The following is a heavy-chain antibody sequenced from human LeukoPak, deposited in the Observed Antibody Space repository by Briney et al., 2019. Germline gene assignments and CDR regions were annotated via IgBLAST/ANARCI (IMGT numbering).Heavy chain of an antibody. J-gene: IGHJ4*02. Sequence: ASVKVSCKASGYTFTGYYMHWVRQAPGQGLEWMGWINPNSGGTNYAQKFQGRVTMTRDTSTTTSYMDLSSLTSDDTAVYYCARDRSSLYNGNYAFWGQGTLVTVSS. CDR1: GYTFTGYY. D-gene: IGHD5-12*01. V-gene: IGHV1-2*02. CDR3: ARDRSSLYNGNYAF. CDR2: INPNSGGT.